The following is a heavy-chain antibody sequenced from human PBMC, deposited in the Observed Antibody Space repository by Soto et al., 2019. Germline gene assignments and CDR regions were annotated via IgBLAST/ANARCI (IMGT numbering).Heavy chain of an antibody. D-gene: IGHD2-2*01. V-gene: IGHV4-59*01. CDR2: IYYSGST. J-gene: IGHJ6*02. CDR3: SRALGYCISTSCYDYYYYGMDV. CDR1: GGSISSYY. Sequence: SETLSLTCTVSGGSISSYYWSWIRQPPGKGLEWIGYIYYSGSTNYNPSLKSRVTISVDTSKNQFSLKLSSVTAADTAVFYCSRALGYCISTSCYDYYYYGMDVWGQGTTVTVSS.